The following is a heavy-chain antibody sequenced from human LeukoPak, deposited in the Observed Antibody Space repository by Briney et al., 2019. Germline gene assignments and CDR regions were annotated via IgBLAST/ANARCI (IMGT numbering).Heavy chain of an antibody. CDR3: AKDRVLRGYSYAFDI. Sequence: SRRSLRLSCAASGFTFSSYAMHWVRQAPGKGLEWVAVISYDGSNKYYADSVKGRFTISRDNSKNTLYLQMNSLRAEDTAVYYCAKDRVLRGYSYAFDIWGQGTMVTVSS. CDR2: ISYDGSNK. D-gene: IGHD5-18*01. J-gene: IGHJ3*02. V-gene: IGHV3-30-3*01. CDR1: GFTFSSYA.